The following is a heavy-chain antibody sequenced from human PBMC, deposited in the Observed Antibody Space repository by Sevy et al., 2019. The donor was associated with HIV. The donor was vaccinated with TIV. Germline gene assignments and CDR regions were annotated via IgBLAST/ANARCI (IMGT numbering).Heavy chain of an antibody. J-gene: IGHJ6*02. V-gene: IGHV3-33*01. D-gene: IGHD6-6*01. Sequence: GGSLRLSCVASGFTFSSYGMHWVRQAPAKWLEWVAVIWYDGSNKYYADSVKGRVTISRDNSKNTLFLEMNSLRDEDTAVYYCARGLAALPGYYYGMDVWGQGTTVTVSS. CDR1: GFTFSSYG. CDR2: IWYDGSNK. CDR3: ARGLAALPGYYYGMDV.